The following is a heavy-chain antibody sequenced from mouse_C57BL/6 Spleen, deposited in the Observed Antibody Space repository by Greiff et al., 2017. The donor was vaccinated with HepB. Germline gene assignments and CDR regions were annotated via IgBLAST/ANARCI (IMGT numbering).Heavy chain of an antibody. CDR3: ARDYGSSHWYFDV. J-gene: IGHJ1*03. CDR1: GYTFTSYW. V-gene: IGHV1-52*01. CDR2: IDPSDSET. Sequence: QVQLQQPGAELVRPGSSVKLSCKASGYTFTSYWMHWVKQRPIQGLEWIGNIDPSDSETHYNQKFKDKATLTVDKSSSTAYMQLSSLTSEDSAVYYCARDYGSSHWYFDVWGTGTTDTVSS. D-gene: IGHD1-1*01.